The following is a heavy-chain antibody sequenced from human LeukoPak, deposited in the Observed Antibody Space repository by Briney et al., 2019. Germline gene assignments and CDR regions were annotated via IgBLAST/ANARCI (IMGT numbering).Heavy chain of an antibody. Sequence: GGSLRLSCAASGLTFSSHAMHWVRQAPGKGLEYVSAIVSNGGNTYYADSVRGRFTTSRDNSKDTVYLQMGSLRPEDTAVYYCARGGYYAASDIWGQGALVTVSS. CDR3: ARGGYYAASDI. CDR1: GLTFSSHA. V-gene: IGHV3-64*02. J-gene: IGHJ4*02. CDR2: IVSNGGNT. D-gene: IGHD3-3*01.